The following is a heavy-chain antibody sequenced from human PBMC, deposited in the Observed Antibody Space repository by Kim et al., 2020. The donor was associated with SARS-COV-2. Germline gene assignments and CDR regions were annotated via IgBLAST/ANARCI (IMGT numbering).Heavy chain of an antibody. D-gene: IGHD3-10*01. Sequence: GGSLRLSCTVSGFTFSDFYMSWIRQAPGKGLEWVSYISSSSIYTNYADSVKGRFTISRDNAKNSLYLQMNSLRAEDTAVYYCARDRGLGSADYWGQGTLVTVSS. CDR1: GFTFSDFY. V-gene: IGHV3-11*05. CDR2: ISSSSIYT. CDR3: ARDRGLGSADY. J-gene: IGHJ4*02.